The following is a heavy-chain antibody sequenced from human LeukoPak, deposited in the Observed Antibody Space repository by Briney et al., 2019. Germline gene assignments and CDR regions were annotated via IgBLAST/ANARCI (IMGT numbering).Heavy chain of an antibody. D-gene: IGHD2-2*01. V-gene: IGHV3-30-3*01. J-gene: IGHJ4*02. CDR2: ISYDGSNK. CDR1: GFTFSSYA. CDR3: AKDRGSSTSCPDY. Sequence: PGGSLRLSCAASGFTFSSYAMHWVRQAPGKGLEWVAVISYDGSNKYYADSVKGRFTISRDNSKNTLYLQMNSLRAEDTAVYYCAKDRGSSTSCPDYWGQGTLVTVSS.